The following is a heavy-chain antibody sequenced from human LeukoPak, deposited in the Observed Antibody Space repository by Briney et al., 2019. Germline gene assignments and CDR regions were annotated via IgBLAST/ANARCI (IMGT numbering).Heavy chain of an antibody. V-gene: IGHV3-21*01. CDR2: ISSSSSYI. J-gene: IGHJ4*02. CDR1: GFTFSSYS. D-gene: IGHD3-22*01. Sequence: GGSLRLSCAASGFTFSSYSMNWVRQAPGKGLEWVSSISSSSSYIYYADSVKGRFTISRDNAKNSLYLQMNSLRAEDTAVYYCARESYSSGYYYDYWGQGTLVTVSS. CDR3: ARESYSSGYYYDY.